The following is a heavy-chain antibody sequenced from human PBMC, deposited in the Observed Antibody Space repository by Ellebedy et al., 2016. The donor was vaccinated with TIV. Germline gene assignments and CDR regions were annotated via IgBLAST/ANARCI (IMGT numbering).Heavy chain of an antibody. V-gene: IGHV4-34*01. J-gene: IGHJ4*02. CDR1: GGSFSGYY. Sequence: GSLRLXXAVYGGSFSGYYWSWIRQPPGKGLEWIGEINHSGSTNYNPSLKSRVTISVDTSKNQFSLKLSSVTAADTAVYYCADSEDYWGQGTLVTVSS. CDR3: ADSEDY. D-gene: IGHD2-21*01. CDR2: INHSGST.